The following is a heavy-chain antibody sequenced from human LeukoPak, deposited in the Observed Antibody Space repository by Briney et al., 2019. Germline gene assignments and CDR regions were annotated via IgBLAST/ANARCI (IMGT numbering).Heavy chain of an antibody. V-gene: IGHV3-21*01. CDR1: GFTFSSYS. CDR2: ISSSSSYI. CDR3: ARDVEYYDFWSGYYTWRDYYYYYYMDV. J-gene: IGHJ6*03. Sequence: PGGSLRLSCAASGFTFSSYSMNWVRQAPGKGLEWVSSISSSSSYIYYADSVKGRFTISRDNAKNSLYLQMNSLRAEDTAVYYCARDVEYYDFWSGYYTWRDYYYYYYMDVWGKGTTVTVSS. D-gene: IGHD3-3*01.